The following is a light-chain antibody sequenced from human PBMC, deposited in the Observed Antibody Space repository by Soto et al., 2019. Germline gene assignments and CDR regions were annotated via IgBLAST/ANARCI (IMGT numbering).Light chain of an antibody. J-gene: IGKJ3*01. Sequence: EIVLTQSPGTLSLSPGERATLSCRASQSVSNTYLAWYQQKPGQAPRLLIYDASSRATGTPARFSGSGSATDFTLTISRLEPEDFAVYYCQQYGRSPGLFTFGPGTRVDIK. CDR2: DAS. CDR3: QQYGRSPGLFT. V-gene: IGKV3-20*01. CDR1: QSVSNTY.